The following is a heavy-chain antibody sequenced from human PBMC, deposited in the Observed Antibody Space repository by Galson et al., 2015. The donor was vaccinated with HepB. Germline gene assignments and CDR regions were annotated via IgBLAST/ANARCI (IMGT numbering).Heavy chain of an antibody. J-gene: IGHJ4*02. D-gene: IGHD6-19*01. CDR2: IYPGDSDT. V-gene: IGHV5-51*01. Sequence: QSGAEVKKPGESLKISCKGSGYSFTTYWIGWVRQMPGKGLEWMGIIYPGDSDTRYSPSFQGRVTISVDKSISTAYLQWSSLKASDTAMYYCARCDKAGYSSGCYNYWGQGTLVTVSS. CDR3: ARCDKAGYSSGCYNY. CDR1: GYSFTTYW.